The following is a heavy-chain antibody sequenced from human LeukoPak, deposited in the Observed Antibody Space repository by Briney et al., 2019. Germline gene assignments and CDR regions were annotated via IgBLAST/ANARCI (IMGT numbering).Heavy chain of an antibody. D-gene: IGHD3-10*01. V-gene: IGHV1-46*01. CDR3: ATSFRAVNWFDP. CDR2: INPSGGST. Sequence: ASVKVSCKASGYTFIGFYIHWVRQAPGQGLEWMGIINPSGGSTNYAQKFQGRVTMTRDTSTSTIYMEVSSLRSEDTAVYYCATSFRAVNWFDPWGQGTLVTVSS. CDR1: GYTFIGFY. J-gene: IGHJ5*02.